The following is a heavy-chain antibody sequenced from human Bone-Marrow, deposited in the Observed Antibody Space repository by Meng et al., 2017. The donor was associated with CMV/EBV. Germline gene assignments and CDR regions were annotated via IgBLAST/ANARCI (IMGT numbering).Heavy chain of an antibody. Sequence: GGSLRLSCAASGFTFSSYGMHWVRQAPGKGLEWVSSISSSSSYIYYADSVKGRFTISRDNAKNSLYLQMNSLRAEDTAVYYCARLSGQPWVVPAARYYYYGMDVWGQGTTVTVSS. D-gene: IGHD2-2*01. J-gene: IGHJ6*02. CDR2: ISSSSSYI. CDR3: ARLSGQPWVVPAARYYYYGMDV. CDR1: GFTFSSYG. V-gene: IGHV3-21*01.